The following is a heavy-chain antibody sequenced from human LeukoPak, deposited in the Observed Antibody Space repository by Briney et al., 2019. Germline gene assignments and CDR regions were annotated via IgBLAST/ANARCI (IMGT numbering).Heavy chain of an antibody. Sequence: ASVEVSCKASGYTFTSYAIHWVRQAPGQRLEWLGWINTGNGDTRYSQTFQARVTITSDTSASTAYMELSSLRSEDTAVYYCARDLGSGSLHYWGQGTLVTVSS. CDR1: GYTFTSYA. CDR2: INTGNGDT. CDR3: ARDLGSGSLHY. J-gene: IGHJ4*02. V-gene: IGHV1-3*04. D-gene: IGHD1-26*01.